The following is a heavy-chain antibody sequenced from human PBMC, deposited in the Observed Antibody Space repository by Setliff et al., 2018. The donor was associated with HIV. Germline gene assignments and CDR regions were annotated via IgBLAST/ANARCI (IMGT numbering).Heavy chain of an antibody. V-gene: IGHV3-53*01. CDR3: AKGTSIVATICPFDY. D-gene: IGHD5-12*01. J-gene: IGHJ4*02. Sequence: PGESLRLSCAASGFTVSNKYMSWLRQAPGKGLEWVSVIYSTGSTSYADSVKGRFTISRDNSKNTLYLQMNSLRAEDTAVYYCAKGTSIVATICPFDYWGQGTLVTVSS. CDR2: IYSTGST. CDR1: GFTVSNKY.